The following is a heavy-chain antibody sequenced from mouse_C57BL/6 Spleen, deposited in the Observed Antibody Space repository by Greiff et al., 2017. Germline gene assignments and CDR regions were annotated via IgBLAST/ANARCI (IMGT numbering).Heavy chain of an antibody. CDR2: IDPSDSYT. CDR1: GYTFTSYW. CDR3: ARGYYGSSYDYFDY. J-gene: IGHJ2*01. V-gene: IGHV1-59*01. D-gene: IGHD1-1*01. Sequence: QVQLKQPGAELVRPGTSVKLSCKASGYTFTSYWMHWVKQRPGQGLEWIGVIDPSDSYTNYNQKFKGKATLTVDTSSSTAYMQLSSLTSEDSAVYYCARGYYGSSYDYFDYWGQGTTLTVSS.